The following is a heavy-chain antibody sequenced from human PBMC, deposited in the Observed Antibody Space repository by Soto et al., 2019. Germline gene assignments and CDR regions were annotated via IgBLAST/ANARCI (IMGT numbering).Heavy chain of an antibody. V-gene: IGHV1-69*01. D-gene: IGHD2-15*01. Sequence: QVQLVQSGAEVQKPGSSVKVSCKASGGTFSSYAISWVRQAPGQGLEWMGGIIPIFGTANYAQKFQGRVTITADESTSTAYMELSSLRSEDTAVYYCATDIVVVVPYYYGMDVWGQGTTVTVSS. CDR3: ATDIVVVVPYYYGMDV. CDR2: IIPIFGTA. J-gene: IGHJ6*02. CDR1: GGTFSSYA.